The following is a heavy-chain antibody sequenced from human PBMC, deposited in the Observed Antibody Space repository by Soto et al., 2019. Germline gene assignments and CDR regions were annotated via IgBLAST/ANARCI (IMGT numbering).Heavy chain of an antibody. CDR3: ARGSAAAGSDYYYYGMDV. V-gene: IGHV4-34*01. CDR2: INHSGST. D-gene: IGHD6-13*01. Sequence: PSETLSLTCAVYGGSFSGYYWSWIRQPPGKGLEWIGEINHSGSTNYNPSLKSRVTISVDTSKNQFSLKLSSVTAADTAVYYCARGSAAAGSDYYYYGMDVWGQGTTVT. J-gene: IGHJ6*02. CDR1: GGSFSGYY.